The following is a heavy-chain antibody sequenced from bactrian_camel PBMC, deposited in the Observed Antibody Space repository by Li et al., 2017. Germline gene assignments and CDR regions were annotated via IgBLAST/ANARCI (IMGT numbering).Heavy chain of an antibody. CDR1: GLAFGSSW. D-gene: IGHD7*01. V-gene: IGHV3S6*01. Sequence: HVQLVESGGDSAQPGGSLTLSCAASGLAFGSSWMSWFRQAPGKEREGVARIDGDGRTVYADSVKGRFTISKDSAENTLYLQMTSLQIDDTAVYYCSITSWNWGQGTQVTVS. CDR3: SITSWN. CDR2: IDGDGRT. J-gene: IGHJ4*01.